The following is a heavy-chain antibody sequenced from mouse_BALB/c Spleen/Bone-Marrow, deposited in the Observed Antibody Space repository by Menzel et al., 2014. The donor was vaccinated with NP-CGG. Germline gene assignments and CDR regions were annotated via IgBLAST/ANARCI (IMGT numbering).Heavy chain of an antibody. CDR2: INPGIGGT. V-gene: IGHV1-54*01. J-gene: IGHJ2*01. CDR1: GYAFTNYL. Sequence: VQLKQSGDELVRPGTSVKVSCKASGYAFTNYLIEWFKQRPGQGLEWIGRINPGIGGTTYNAKFKGKATLTADKSSTTAYMQLSSLTSDDSAVYFCARFTRDYWGQATTPTVSS. CDR3: ARFTRDY.